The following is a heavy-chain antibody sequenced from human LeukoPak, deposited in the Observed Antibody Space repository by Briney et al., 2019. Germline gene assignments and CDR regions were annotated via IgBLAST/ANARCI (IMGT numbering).Heavy chain of an antibody. CDR3: ARFRYYDILSRRSKYNWFDP. V-gene: IGHV4-59*12. Sequence: SETLSLTCTVSGGSISSYYWSWIRQPPGKGLEWIGYIYYSGSTNYNPSLKSRVTISVDTSKNQFSLKLSSVTAADTAVYYCARFRYYDILSRRSKYNWFDPWGQGTLVTVSS. CDR2: IYYSGST. D-gene: IGHD3-9*01. J-gene: IGHJ5*02. CDR1: GGSISSYY.